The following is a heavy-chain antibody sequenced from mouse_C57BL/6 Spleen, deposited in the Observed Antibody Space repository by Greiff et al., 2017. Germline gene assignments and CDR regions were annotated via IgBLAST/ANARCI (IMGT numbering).Heavy chain of an antibody. V-gene: IGHV1-80*01. CDR3: ARGADSLVYFDY. CDR1: GYAFSSYW. Sequence: QVQLKESGAELVKPGASVKISCKASGYAFSSYWMNWVKQRPGKGLEWIGQIYPGDGDTNYNGQFKGKATLTADKSSSTAYMQLSSLTSEDSAVYFCARGADSLVYFDYWGQGTTLTVSS. D-gene: IGHD3-2*01. J-gene: IGHJ2*01. CDR2: IYPGDGDT.